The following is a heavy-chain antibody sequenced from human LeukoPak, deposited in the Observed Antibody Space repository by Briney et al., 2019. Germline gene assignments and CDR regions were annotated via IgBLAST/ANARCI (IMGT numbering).Heavy chain of an antibody. D-gene: IGHD2-8*01. CDR3: AEGTNYQDAFDI. Sequence: SETLSLTCAVYGESFSGYYWSWIRQPPGKGLEWIGEINHSGSTNYNPSLKSRVTISVDTSKNQFSLKLSSVTAADTAVYYCAEGTNYQDAFDIWGQGTMVTVSS. V-gene: IGHV4-34*01. J-gene: IGHJ3*02. CDR2: INHSGST. CDR1: GESFSGYY.